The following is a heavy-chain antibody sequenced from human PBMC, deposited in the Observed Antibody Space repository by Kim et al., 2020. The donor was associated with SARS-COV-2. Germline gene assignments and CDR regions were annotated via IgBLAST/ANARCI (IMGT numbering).Heavy chain of an antibody. Sequence: GGSLRLSCAASGFTFSSYAMHWVRQAPGKGLEWVAVISYDGSNKYYADSVKGRFTISRDNSKTTLYLQMNSLRAEDTAVYYCARDYQEGLREVDYWGQGT. D-gene: IGHD4-17*01. CDR3: ARDYQEGLREVDY. CDR2: ISYDGSNK. J-gene: IGHJ4*02. V-gene: IGHV3-30*04. CDR1: GFTFSSYA.